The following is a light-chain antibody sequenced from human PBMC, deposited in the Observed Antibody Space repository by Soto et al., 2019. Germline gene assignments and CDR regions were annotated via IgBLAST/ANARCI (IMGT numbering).Light chain of an antibody. CDR1: QSISSY. J-gene: IGKJ5*01. CDR2: AAS. CDR3: QQSYSTPLIT. Sequence: DIQMTQSPSSLSASVGDRVTITCRASQSISSYLNWYQQKPGKAPKLLIYAASSLQSGAPSRFSGSGSGTDFTLTIISLQPEDFATYYCQQSYSTPLITFGQGTRLEIK. V-gene: IGKV1-39*01.